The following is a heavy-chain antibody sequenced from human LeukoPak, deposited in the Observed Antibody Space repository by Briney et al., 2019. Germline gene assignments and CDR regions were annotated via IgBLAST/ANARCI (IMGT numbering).Heavy chain of an antibody. D-gene: IGHD6-6*01. J-gene: IGHJ4*02. CDR3: ATLPSIAAPQGDY. V-gene: IGHV1-24*01. CDR2: FDPEDGET. Sequence: ASVKVSCKVSGYTLTELSMHWVRQAPGKGLEWMGGFDPEDGETIYAQKFQGRVTMTEDTSTDTAYMELSSLRSEDTAVYYYATLPSIAAPQGDYWGQGTLVTVSS. CDR1: GYTLTELS.